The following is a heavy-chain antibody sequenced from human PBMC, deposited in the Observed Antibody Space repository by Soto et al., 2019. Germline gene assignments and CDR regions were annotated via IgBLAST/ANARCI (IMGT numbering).Heavy chain of an antibody. CDR2: IYYSGST. CDR1: GDSISSSTYF. J-gene: IGHJ5*02. CDR3: AREAYYYDSSGYYPRGWFDP. Sequence: SETLSLTCTVSGDSISSSTYFWGWVRQPPGKGLEWIGSIYYSGSTYYNPSLKSRVTISVDTSKNQFSLKLSSVTAADTAVYYCAREAYYYDSSGYYPRGWFDPWGQGTLVTVSS. V-gene: IGHV4-39*07. D-gene: IGHD3-22*01.